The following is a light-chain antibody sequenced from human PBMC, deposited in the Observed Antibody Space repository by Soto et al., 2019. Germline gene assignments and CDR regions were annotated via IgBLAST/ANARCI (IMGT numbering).Light chain of an antibody. CDR3: SSFAGNHNLV. V-gene: IGLV2-8*01. CDR2: EVS. J-gene: IGLJ2*01. CDR1: SSDVGGYNY. Sequence: QSALTQPPSASGSPGQSVTISCTGTSSDVGGYNYVSWYQQHPGKAPKLMISEVSKRPSGVPDRFSGSKSGNTASLTVSGLQSEDEADYYCSSFAGNHNLVFGGGTKLTFL.